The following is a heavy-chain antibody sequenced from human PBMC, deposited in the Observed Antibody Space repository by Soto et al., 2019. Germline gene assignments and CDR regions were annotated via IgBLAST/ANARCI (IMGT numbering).Heavy chain of an antibody. V-gene: IGHV3-7*01. CDR3: ARDGGYDFWRTSYYYMDV. CDR1: GFTFSSYW. Sequence: GGSLRLSCAASGFTFSSYWMSWVRQAPGKGLEWVANIKQDGSEKYYVDSVKGRFTISRDNAKNSLYLQMNSLRAEDTAVYYCARDGGYDFWRTSYYYMDVWGKGTTVTVSS. J-gene: IGHJ6*03. D-gene: IGHD3-3*01. CDR2: IKQDGSEK.